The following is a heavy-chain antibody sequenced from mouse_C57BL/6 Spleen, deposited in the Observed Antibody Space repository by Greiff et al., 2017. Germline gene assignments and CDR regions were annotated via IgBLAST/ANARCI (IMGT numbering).Heavy chain of an antibody. V-gene: IGHV5-17*01. Sequence: VQLQQSGGGLVKPGGSLKLSCAASGFTFSDYGMHWVRQAPEKGLEWVAYISSGSSTIYYADTVKGRFTISRDNAKNTLFLQMTSLRSEDTAMYYCARPSDAHYGSMAYWGQGTLVTVSA. J-gene: IGHJ3*01. D-gene: IGHD1-1*01. CDR1: GFTFSDYG. CDR3: ARPSDAHYGSMAY. CDR2: ISSGSSTI.